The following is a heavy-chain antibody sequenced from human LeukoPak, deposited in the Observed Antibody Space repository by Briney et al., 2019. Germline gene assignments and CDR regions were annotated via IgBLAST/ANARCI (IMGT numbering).Heavy chain of an antibody. CDR2: ISGSGGST. J-gene: IGHJ4*02. V-gene: IGHV3-23*01. Sequence: PGGSLRLSCAASGFTFSSYAMSWVRQAPGKGLEWVSAISGSGGSTYYADSVKGRFTISRDNSKNTLYLQMNSLRAEDTAVYYCAKDLSLIIWGSYRYTAIDYWGQGTLVTVSS. D-gene: IGHD3-16*02. CDR3: AKDLSLIIWGSYRYTAIDY. CDR1: GFTFSSYA.